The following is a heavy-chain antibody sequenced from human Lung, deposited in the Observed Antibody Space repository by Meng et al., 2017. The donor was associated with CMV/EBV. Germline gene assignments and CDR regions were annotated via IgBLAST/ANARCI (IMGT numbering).Heavy chain of an antibody. V-gene: IGHV3-23*01. D-gene: IGHD6-13*01. CDR1: EFSFSNYA. Sequence: LTXAASEFSFSNYAMSWVRQAPGRGLAWVSAITASGGSTYYADSVKGRFTVSRDNSKNTLYLQMNSLRAEDTALYYCAKAFSASWYREYYDDWGQGTXVNGAS. CDR3: AKAFSASWYREYYDD. J-gene: IGHJ4*02. CDR2: ITASGGST.